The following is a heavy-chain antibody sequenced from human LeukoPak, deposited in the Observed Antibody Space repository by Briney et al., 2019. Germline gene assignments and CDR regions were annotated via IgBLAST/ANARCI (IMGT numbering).Heavy chain of an antibody. CDR1: GGAFHNYY. CDR3: VRRAFGPRWQFLYEKKYYFDY. J-gene: IGHJ4*02. D-gene: IGHD4-23*01. V-gene: IGHV4-34*01. Sequence: NPSETLSLTCAVYGGAFHNYYWSWIRQPPGKGLEWIGEINHSGSGNYNPSLKTRLMLSVDTSKSQISLRLTSVTAADTAVYYCVRRAFGPRWQFLYEKKYYFDYWAQGTLVTVSS. CDR2: INHSGSG.